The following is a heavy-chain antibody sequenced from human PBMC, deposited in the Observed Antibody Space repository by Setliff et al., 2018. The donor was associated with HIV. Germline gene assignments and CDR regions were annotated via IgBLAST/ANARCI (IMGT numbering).Heavy chain of an antibody. CDR1: GYTFTSYG. V-gene: IGHV1-18*01. D-gene: IGHD3-9*01. J-gene: IGHJ6*03. CDR3: ARDEGILKGYATLHYYYYMDV. CDR2: ISAYNGNT. Sequence: ASVKVSCKASGYTFTSYGISWVRQAPGQGLEWMGWISAYNGNTNYAQKLQGRVTMTTDTSTSTAYMELRSLRSDDTAVYYCARDEGILKGYATLHYYYYMDVWGKGTTVTVSS.